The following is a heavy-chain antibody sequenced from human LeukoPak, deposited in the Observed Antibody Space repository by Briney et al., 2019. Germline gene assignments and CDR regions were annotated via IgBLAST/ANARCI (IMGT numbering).Heavy chain of an antibody. CDR2: INHSGST. V-gene: IGHV4-39*07. CDR3: ARTKWRYYYDSSGYYVDY. D-gene: IGHD3-22*01. J-gene: IGHJ4*02. CDR1: GVSISSSSYY. Sequence: SETLSLTCNVSGVSISSSSYYWGWIRQPPGKGLEWIGEINHSGSTNYNPSLKSRVTISVDTSKNQFSLKLSSVTAADTAVYYCARTKWRYYYDSSGYYVDYWGQGTLVTVSS.